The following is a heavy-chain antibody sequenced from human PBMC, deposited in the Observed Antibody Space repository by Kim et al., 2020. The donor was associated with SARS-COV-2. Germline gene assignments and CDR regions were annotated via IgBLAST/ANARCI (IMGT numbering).Heavy chain of an antibody. CDR1: GFTFSNFE. J-gene: IGHJ5*02. CDR2: IYNDGYTI. CDR3: ARKLAGTTYFDP. D-gene: IGHD6-19*01. V-gene: IGHV3-48*03. Sequence: GGSLRLSCAASGFTFSNFEMNWVRQAPGKGLEWFSYIYNDGYTIYYADSVKGRFTISRDNAENSLSLQMNSLRAEDTAVYYCARKLAGTTYFDPWGQGTLVTGSS.